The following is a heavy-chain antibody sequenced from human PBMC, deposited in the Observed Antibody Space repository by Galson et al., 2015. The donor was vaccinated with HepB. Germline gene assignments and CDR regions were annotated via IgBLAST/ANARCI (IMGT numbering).Heavy chain of an antibody. J-gene: IGHJ6*03. CDR2: ISHDGSNK. D-gene: IGHD6-13*01. CDR3: ARSPGIAAAGTYYYMDV. CDR1: GFTFSHYA. V-gene: IGHV3-30-3*01. Sequence: SLRLSCAASGFTFSHYAMHWVRQAPGKGLEWVTVISHDGSNKYFADSVKGRFTISRDNSKNTLYLQMTSLRAEDTAVYYCARSPGIAAAGTYYYMDVWGKGTTVTVPS.